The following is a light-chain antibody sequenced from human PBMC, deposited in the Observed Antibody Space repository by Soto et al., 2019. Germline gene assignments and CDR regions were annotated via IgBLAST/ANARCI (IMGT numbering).Light chain of an antibody. CDR3: QQYGSLGT. CDR2: GAS. J-gene: IGKJ1*01. CDR1: QSVSNNY. Sequence: IVLALSAGTLSLSQGERATLSCRASQSVSNNYLAWYQQKPGQAPRLLIYGASNRATGIPDRFSGSGSGTDFTLTISRLEPEDFAVYYCQQYGSLGTFGQGTKVDI. V-gene: IGKV3-20*01.